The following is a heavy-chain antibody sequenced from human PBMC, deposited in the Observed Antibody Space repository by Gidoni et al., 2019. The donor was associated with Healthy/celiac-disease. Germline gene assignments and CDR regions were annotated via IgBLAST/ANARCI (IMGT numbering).Heavy chain of an antibody. CDR2: IFSNDEK. D-gene: IGHD4-17*01. CDR1: GFSLSNARMG. CDR3: ARTTVTTGGYYYYYGMDV. V-gene: IGHV2-26*01. Sequence: QVTLKESGPVLVKPTETLTLTCTVSGFSLSNARMGVSWIRQPPGKALEWLAHIFSNDEKSYSTSLKSRLTISKDTSKSQVVLTMTNMDPVDTATYYCARTTVTTGGYYYYYGMDVWGQGTTVTVSS. J-gene: IGHJ6*02.